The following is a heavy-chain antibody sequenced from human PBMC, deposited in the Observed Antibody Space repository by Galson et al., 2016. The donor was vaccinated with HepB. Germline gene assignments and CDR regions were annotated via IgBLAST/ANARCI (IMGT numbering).Heavy chain of an antibody. Sequence: SVKVSCKASGYTFTSYYIHWVRQAPGQGLEWMGISDPSGFKSTNAQKFQGRVTMSRDTASSTVYMELSSLRFEDTAVYYCARDGEWSLVPTYFDYWGQGTLVTVSS. CDR3: ARDGEWSLVPTYFDY. J-gene: IGHJ4*02. CDR1: GYTFTSYY. D-gene: IGHD3-10*01. V-gene: IGHV1-46*01. CDR2: SDPSGFKS.